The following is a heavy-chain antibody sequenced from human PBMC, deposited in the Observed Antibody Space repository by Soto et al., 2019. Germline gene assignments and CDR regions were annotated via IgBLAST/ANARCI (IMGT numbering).Heavy chain of an antibody. V-gene: IGHV4-39*01. D-gene: IGHD3-16*02. J-gene: IGHJ4*02. CDR1: GGSISSSSYY. Sequence: PSETLSLTCTVSGGSISSSSYYWGWIRQPPGKGLEWIGSIYYSGSTYYNPSLKSRVTISVDTSKNQFSLKLSSVTAADTAVYYCARQDLDYDYVWGSYRVSDYWGQGTLVTVSS. CDR2: IYYSGST. CDR3: ARQDLDYDYVWGSYRVSDY.